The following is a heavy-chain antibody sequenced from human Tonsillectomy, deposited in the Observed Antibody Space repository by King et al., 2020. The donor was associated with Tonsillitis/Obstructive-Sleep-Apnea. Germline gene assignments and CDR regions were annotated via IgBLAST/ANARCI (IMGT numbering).Heavy chain of an antibody. CDR3: ARGDIVVIPAATHFDY. V-gene: IGHV3-30*04. D-gene: IGHD2-2*01. J-gene: IGHJ4*02. CDR2: ISYDGSRK. Sequence: VQLVESGGGVVQPGRSLRLSCAASGFTFSTYAMHWLRQAPGKGLEWVAVISYDGSRKHNADSVKGRFTISRDNSKNTLYLQMNSLRAEDTAVYYCARGDIVVIPAATHFDYWGQGTLVTVSS. CDR1: GFTFSTYA.